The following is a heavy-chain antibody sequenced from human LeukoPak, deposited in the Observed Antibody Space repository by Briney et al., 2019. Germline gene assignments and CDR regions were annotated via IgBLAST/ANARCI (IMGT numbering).Heavy chain of an antibody. V-gene: IGHV1-2*02. CDR1: GYTFTTYG. J-gene: IGHJ5*02. D-gene: IGHD3-10*01. CDR2: INPHSGAT. CDR3: SRDLLMYYSGSGEST. Sequence: ASVKVSCKASGYTFTTYGISWVRQAPGQGLEWMGWINPHSGATNYAQKFQGRVTMTRDTSISTAFMELSSLRFDDTAMYYCSRDLLMYYSGSGESTWGQGTQVTVSS.